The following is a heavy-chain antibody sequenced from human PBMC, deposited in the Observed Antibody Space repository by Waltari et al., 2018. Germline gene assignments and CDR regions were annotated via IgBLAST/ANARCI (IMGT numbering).Heavy chain of an antibody. Sequence: QVQLQESGPGLVKPSETLSLTCAVSHYSISSGYYWGWIRQPPGQGLEWIGYIYHSGTTYYNPSLKSRVTISVDRSKNQFSLRLSSVTAADTAVYYCVRGNGSPGVDYWGQGTLVTVSS. J-gene: IGHJ4*02. CDR3: VRGNGSPGVDY. CDR1: HYSISSGYY. V-gene: IGHV4-38-2*01. D-gene: IGHD1-26*01. CDR2: IYHSGTT.